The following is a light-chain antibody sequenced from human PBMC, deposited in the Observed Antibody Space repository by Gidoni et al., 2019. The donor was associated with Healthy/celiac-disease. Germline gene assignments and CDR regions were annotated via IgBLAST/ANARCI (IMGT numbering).Light chain of an antibody. J-gene: IGKJ2*01. CDR1: QSVSSN. Sequence: EIVMTQSPATLSVSPGERATLSCRASQSVSSNLAWYQQKPGQTPRHLIYGASTRATGIPARFSGSGSGTEYTITISSMQSEDFAVYYCQQYNNWAPYTFGQGTKLEIK. CDR2: GAS. V-gene: IGKV3-15*01. CDR3: QQYNNWAPYT.